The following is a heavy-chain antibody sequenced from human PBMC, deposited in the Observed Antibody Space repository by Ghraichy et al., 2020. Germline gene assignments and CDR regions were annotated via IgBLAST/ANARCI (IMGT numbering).Heavy chain of an antibody. CDR1: GFTFSSYA. V-gene: IGHV3-30-3*01. Sequence: GGSLRLSCAASGFTFSSYAMHWVRQAPGKGLEWVAVISYDGSNKYYADSVKGRFTISRDNSKNTLYLQMNSLRTEDTAVYYCARDPAAAAMGYFQHWGQGTLVTVSS. D-gene: IGHD2-2*01. CDR2: ISYDGSNK. J-gene: IGHJ1*01. CDR3: ARDPAAAAMGYFQH.